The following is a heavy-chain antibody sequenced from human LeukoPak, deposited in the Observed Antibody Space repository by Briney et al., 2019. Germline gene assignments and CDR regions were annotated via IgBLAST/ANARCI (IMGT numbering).Heavy chain of an antibody. CDR2: INPNSGGT. CDR3: ARGYGCSGGSCYSSYYYYYMDV. CDR1: GYTFTGYY. Sequence: GASVKVSCKASGYTFTGYYMHWVRQAPGQGLECMGWINPNSGGTNYAQKFQGRVTMTRDTSISTAYMELSRLRSDDTAVYYCARGYGCSGGSCYSSYYYYYMDVWGKGTPVTVSS. J-gene: IGHJ6*03. D-gene: IGHD2-15*01. V-gene: IGHV1-2*02.